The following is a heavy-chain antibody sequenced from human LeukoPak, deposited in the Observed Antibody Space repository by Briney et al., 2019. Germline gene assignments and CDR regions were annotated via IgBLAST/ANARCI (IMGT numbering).Heavy chain of an antibody. V-gene: IGHV3-30*02. J-gene: IGHJ4*02. CDR2: IRHDGSIK. CDR3: AKDSLADIDY. D-gene: IGHD3-16*01. CDR1: GFIFSTYG. Sequence: SGGSLRLSCAASGFIFSTYGMYWVRQAPGKGLEWVAFIRHDGSIKNYADSVKGRSTISRENSKNTLYLQMNSLRAEDTAVYYCAKDSLADIDYWGQGTLVTVSS.